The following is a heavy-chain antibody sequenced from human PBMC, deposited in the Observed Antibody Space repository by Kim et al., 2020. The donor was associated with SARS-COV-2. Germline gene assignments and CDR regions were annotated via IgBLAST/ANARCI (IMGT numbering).Heavy chain of an antibody. CDR1: GFTFSRFG. Sequence: GGSLRLSCAASGFTFSRFGMHWVRQAPGRGLEWVAFISYDGSEKYYADSVKGRFTISRDNSKNTLYLQMSSLRLEDTAVYYCAKAPALEGYCSAGICSGLGVDYWGQGTLVTVSS. V-gene: IGHV3-30*18. CDR2: ISYDGSEK. CDR3: AKAPALEGYCSAGICSGLGVDY. D-gene: IGHD2-15*01. J-gene: IGHJ4*02.